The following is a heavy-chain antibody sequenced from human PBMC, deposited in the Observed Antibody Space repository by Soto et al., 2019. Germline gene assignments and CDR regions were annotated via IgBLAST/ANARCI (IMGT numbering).Heavy chain of an antibody. J-gene: IGHJ6*02. CDR1: GFTFSSYS. CDR3: ASWGGMITFGGVIVIDYYYGMDV. CDR2: ISSSSSTI. Sequence: GGSLRLSCAASGFTFSSYSMNWVRQAPGKGLEWVSYISSSSSTIYYADSVKGRFTISRDNAKNSLYLQMNSLRAEDTAVYYCASWGGMITFGGVIVIDYYYGMDVWGQGTTVTVSS. D-gene: IGHD3-16*02. V-gene: IGHV3-48*04.